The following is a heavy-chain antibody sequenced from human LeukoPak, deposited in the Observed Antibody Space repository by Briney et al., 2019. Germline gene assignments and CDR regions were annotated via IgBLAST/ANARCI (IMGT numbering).Heavy chain of an antibody. Sequence: ASVKVPCKASGYTFTSYDINWVRQATGQGLEWMGWMNPNSGNTGYAQKFQGRVTMTRNTSISTAYMELSSLRSEDTAVYYCARGFPPYGYDAIDYWGQGTLVTVSS. CDR1: GYTFTSYD. CDR2: MNPNSGNT. J-gene: IGHJ4*02. V-gene: IGHV1-8*01. D-gene: IGHD5-18*01. CDR3: ARGFPPYGYDAIDY.